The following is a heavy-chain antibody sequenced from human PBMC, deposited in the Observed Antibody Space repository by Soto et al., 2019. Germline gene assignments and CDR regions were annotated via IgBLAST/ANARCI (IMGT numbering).Heavy chain of an antibody. CDR3: ARAFGFSGFDYYGMDV. CDR1: GGSISSYF. Sequence: SSETLSLTCTVSGGSISSYFWSWIRQPPGKGLEWIGYIYYSGSTNYNPSLKSRVTISVDTSKNQFSLKVNSVTAADTAVYYCARAFGFSGFDYYGMDVWGQGTMVTVSS. D-gene: IGHD5-12*01. J-gene: IGHJ6*02. V-gene: IGHV4-59*01. CDR2: IYYSGST.